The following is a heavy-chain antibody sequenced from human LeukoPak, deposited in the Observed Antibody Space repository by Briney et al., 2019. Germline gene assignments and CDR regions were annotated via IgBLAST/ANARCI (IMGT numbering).Heavy chain of an antibody. CDR2: FDPEDGET. CDR1: GYTLTELS. D-gene: IGHD3-3*01. Sequence: ASVKVSCKVSGYTLTELSMHWVQQAPGKGLEWVGGFDPEDGETIYAQKFQGRVTMTEDTSTDTAYMELSSLRSEDTAVYYCATGRGYDFWSDLDYWGQGTLVTVSS. J-gene: IGHJ4*02. V-gene: IGHV1-24*01. CDR3: ATGRGYDFWSDLDY.